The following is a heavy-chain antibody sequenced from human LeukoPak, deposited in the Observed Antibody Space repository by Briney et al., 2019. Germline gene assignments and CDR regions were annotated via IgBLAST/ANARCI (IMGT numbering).Heavy chain of an antibody. D-gene: IGHD3-22*01. CDR3: AKESGDDSSGYYEVFDY. J-gene: IGHJ4*02. CDR2: ISGTGGST. V-gene: IGHV3-23*01. Sequence: GGSLSLSCTASGFTFTSYAMSWVRQAPGKGLEWVSVISGTGGSTNHADSVKGRFTISRDNSKNTLYLQMNSLRAEDTAVYYCAKESGDDSSGYYEVFDYWGQGTLVTVSS. CDR1: GFTFTSYA.